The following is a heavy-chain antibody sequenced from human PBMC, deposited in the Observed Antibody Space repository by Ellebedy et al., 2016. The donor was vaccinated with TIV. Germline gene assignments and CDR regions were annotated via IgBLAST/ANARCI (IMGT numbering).Heavy chain of an antibody. CDR1: GFTFSSYS. D-gene: IGHD5-24*01. CDR2: ISSSRSYE. J-gene: IGHJ4*02. Sequence: GESLKISCAASGFTFSSYSMNWVRQAPGKGLEWVSSISSSRSYEYYADSVKGRFTISRDNAKNSLYLQMNSLRAEDTAVYYCARGGERWLQLGDYWGQGTLVTVSS. CDR3: ARGGERWLQLGDY. V-gene: IGHV3-21*01.